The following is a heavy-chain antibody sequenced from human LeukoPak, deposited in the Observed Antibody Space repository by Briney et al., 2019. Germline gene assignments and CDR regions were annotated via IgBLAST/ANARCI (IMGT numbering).Heavy chain of an antibody. Sequence: VASVKVSCKASGYIFTSYGISWVRQAPGQGLEWMGWISAYNGNTNYAQKLQGRVTVTTDTPTSTAYMELRSLTSDDTAVYYCARVRGRDGTYYFDYWGQGTLVTVSS. CDR2: ISAYNGNT. D-gene: IGHD5-24*01. CDR3: ARVRGRDGTYYFDY. J-gene: IGHJ4*02. CDR1: GYIFTSYG. V-gene: IGHV1-18*01.